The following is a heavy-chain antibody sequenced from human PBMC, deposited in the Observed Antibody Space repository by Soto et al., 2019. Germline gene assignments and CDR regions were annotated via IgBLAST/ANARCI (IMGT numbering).Heavy chain of an antibody. CDR3: ARGRSSVPDRRGIGYYGLDV. CDR1: GGSFSGYY. J-gene: IGHJ6*02. D-gene: IGHD3-3*01. V-gene: IGHV4-34*01. CDR2: INDSGIT. Sequence: QVQLQQWGAEVLKPSETLSLTCVVNGGSFSGYYWSWIRQPPGKGLAWIGEINDSGITDSNPSLESRVTISVDMSKNQFSLKLNSVTAADTAVYHCARGRSSVPDRRGIGYYGLDVWGQGTTVTVSS.